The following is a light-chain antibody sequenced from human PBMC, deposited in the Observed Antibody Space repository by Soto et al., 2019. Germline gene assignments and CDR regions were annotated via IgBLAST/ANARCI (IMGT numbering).Light chain of an antibody. V-gene: IGLV2-8*02. CDR2: EVT. CDR3: TSYVGNDIWV. Sequence: QSVLTQPPSASRSPGRSVTISCTGTSSDVGAYKYVSWYQQYPGKAPKLMIYEVTKRPSGVPDRFSGSKSGNTASLTVSGLQAEDEADYYCTSYVGNDIWVFGGGTKLTVL. CDR1: SSDVGAYKY. J-gene: IGLJ3*02.